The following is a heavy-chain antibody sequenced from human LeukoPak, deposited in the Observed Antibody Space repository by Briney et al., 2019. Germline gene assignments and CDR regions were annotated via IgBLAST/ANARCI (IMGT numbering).Heavy chain of an antibody. D-gene: IGHD6-13*01. J-gene: IGHJ4*02. V-gene: IGHV3-30*02. Sequence: GGSLRLSRAASGFTFSSYGMHWVRQAPGKGLEWVAFIRYDGSSQRYTDSVKGRFTISRDNSKNTVYLQMNSLRAKDTAVYYCAKRRDVAAGGSGAFDYWGQGSLVTVSS. CDR3: AKRRDVAAGGSGAFDY. CDR2: IRYDGSSQ. CDR1: GFTFSSYG.